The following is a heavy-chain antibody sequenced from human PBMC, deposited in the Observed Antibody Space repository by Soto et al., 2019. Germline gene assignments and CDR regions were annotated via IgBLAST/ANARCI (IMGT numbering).Heavy chain of an antibody. CDR2: IYSGGGT. V-gene: IGHV3-53*01. Sequence: GGSLRLSCAASGFTFSSNYMSWFRQAPGKGLEWVSVIYSGGGTYYADSVKGRFTISRDNSKNTLYLQMNSLRAEDRAVYYCARAKYLGYYDFWSGYYNFDYWGQGTLVTVSS. D-gene: IGHD3-3*01. CDR1: GFTFSSNY. CDR3: ARAKYLGYYDFWSGYYNFDY. J-gene: IGHJ4*02.